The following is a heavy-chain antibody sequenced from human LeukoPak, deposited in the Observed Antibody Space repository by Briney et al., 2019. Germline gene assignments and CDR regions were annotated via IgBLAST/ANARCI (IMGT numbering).Heavy chain of an antibody. CDR2: INHSGST. D-gene: IGHD1-26*01. CDR1: GGSFSGYY. Sequence: SETLSLTCAVYGGSFSGYYWSWIRQPPGKGLEWIGEINHSGSTNYNPSLKSRVTISVDTSKNQFSLKLSSVTAADTAVYYCARGILEWELLSEVDYWGQGTLVTVSS. J-gene: IGHJ4*02. V-gene: IGHV4-34*01. CDR3: ARGILEWELLSEVDY.